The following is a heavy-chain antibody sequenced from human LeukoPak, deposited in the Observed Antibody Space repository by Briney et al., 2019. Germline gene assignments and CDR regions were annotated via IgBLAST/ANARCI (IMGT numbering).Heavy chain of an antibody. CDR1: GFTFSTYA. Sequence: GGSLRLSCAASGFTFSTYAMSWVRQAPGKGLEWVSGISGSGGSTYCADSVKGRFTISRDNSKNTLCLQMNSLRAEDTAVYYCAKWSTEGIYTFFDYWGQGTLVTVSS. V-gene: IGHV3-23*01. J-gene: IGHJ4*02. CDR2: ISGSGGST. D-gene: IGHD3-16*01. CDR3: AKWSTEGIYTFFDY.